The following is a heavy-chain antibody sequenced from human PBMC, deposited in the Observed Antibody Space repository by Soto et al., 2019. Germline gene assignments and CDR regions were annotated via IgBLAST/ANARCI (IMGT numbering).Heavy chain of an antibody. Sequence: QVQLVESGGGVVQPGRYLRLSCAASGFTFSSYGMHWVRQAPGKGLEWVAVISYDGSNKYYGDSVKGRFTISRDNSKNTLYLQMNSLRAEDTAVYYCARGYSGYDSWDTLFDWFAPWGQGTLVTVSS. J-gene: IGHJ5*02. CDR2: ISYDGSNK. CDR1: GFTFSSYG. CDR3: ARGYSGYDSWDTLFDWFAP. D-gene: IGHD5-12*01. V-gene: IGHV3-30*03.